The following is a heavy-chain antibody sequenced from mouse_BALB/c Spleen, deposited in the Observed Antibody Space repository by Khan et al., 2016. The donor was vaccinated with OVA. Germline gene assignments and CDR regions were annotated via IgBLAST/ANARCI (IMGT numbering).Heavy chain of an antibody. CDR3: TREGVDWSSFAY. Sequence: QVQLQQSGTELVRPGASVKLSCKASGYTFTSYWINWVKQRPGQGLEWIGNIYPSDSSTNFNQKFKDKATLTVEKYSRPAYMLPSSPTSEDSAVYYGTREGVDWSSFAYWSQWTLVTVSA. CDR2: IYPSDSST. V-gene: IGHV1-69*02. J-gene: IGHJ3*01. CDR1: GYTFTSYW.